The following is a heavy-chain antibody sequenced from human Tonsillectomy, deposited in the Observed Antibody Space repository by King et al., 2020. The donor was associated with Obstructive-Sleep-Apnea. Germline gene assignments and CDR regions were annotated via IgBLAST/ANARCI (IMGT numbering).Heavy chain of an antibody. V-gene: IGHV3-11*06. CDR1: GFTFSDYY. CDR2: ISSISGFT. J-gene: IGHJ4*02. Sequence: VQLVESGGGLVKPGGSLRLSCAASGFTFSDYYMSWVRQAPGRGLEWVSYISSISGFTNYADSVKGRFTITRDNAKNLLYLQVNSLRAEDTAVYYCARGDDYGDFWGQGTLVTVSS. CDR3: ARGDDYGDF.